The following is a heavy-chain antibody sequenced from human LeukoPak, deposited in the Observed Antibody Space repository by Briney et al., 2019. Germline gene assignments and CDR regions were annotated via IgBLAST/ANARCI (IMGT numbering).Heavy chain of an antibody. CDR1: GFTFSDYY. D-gene: IGHD3-10*01. V-gene: IGHV3-11*04. CDR2: ISSSGSTI. CDR3: ARVWDGSGPYYYYYYYMDV. J-gene: IGHJ6*03. Sequence: KPGGSLRLSCAASGFTFSDYYMSWIRQAPGKGLEWVSYISSSGSTIYYADSVKGRFTISRDNAKNSLYLQMNSLRAEDTAVYYCARVWDGSGPYYYYYYYMDVWGKGTTVTISS.